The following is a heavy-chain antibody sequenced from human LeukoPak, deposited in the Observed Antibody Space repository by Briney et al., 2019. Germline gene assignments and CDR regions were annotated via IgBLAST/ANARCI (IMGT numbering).Heavy chain of an antibody. CDR2: IRSKAYSGTT. V-gene: IGHV3-49*04. CDR3: TSFAYDFWSGCDGY. Sequence: GGSLRLSCTASGFTFGDYAMSWVRQASGKGLEWVGFIRSKAYSGTTEYAATVKGRFTISRDDSKRIAYLQMNSLKTEDTAVYYCTSFAYDFWSGCDGYWGQGTLVTVSS. CDR1: GFTFGDYA. J-gene: IGHJ4*02. D-gene: IGHD3-3*01.